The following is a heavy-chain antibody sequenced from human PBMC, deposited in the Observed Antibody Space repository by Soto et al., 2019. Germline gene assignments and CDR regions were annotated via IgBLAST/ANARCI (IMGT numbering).Heavy chain of an antibody. CDR1: GFTFSSYS. J-gene: IGHJ6*02. CDR3: ARGGMVIVVVVAEHYGMYV. V-gene: IGHV3-48*02. D-gene: IGHD2-15*01. CDR2: ISSSSSTI. Sequence: EVQLVESGGGLVQPGGSLRLSCAASGFTFSSYSMNWVRQAPGKGLEWVSYISSSSSTIYYADSVKGRFTISRDNAKNSLYLQMNSLRDEDTAVYYCARGGMVIVVVVAEHYGMYVCGQGTTVTVSS.